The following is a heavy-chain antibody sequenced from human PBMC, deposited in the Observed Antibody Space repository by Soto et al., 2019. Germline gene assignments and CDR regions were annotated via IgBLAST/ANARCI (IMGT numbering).Heavy chain of an antibody. CDR1: GDSISSGNKY. Sequence: SDTLSLTCTVSGDSISSGNKYWSWIRQPPGKGLEWIGYIFSSGTTYYNPSLKSRLTMSLDASQNQFSLKLNSLTDADTAVYFCARVQPKFDYYYAMDVWGQGTTVTVSS. D-gene: IGHD2-2*01. CDR3: ARVQPKFDYYYAMDV. V-gene: IGHV4-30-4*02. J-gene: IGHJ6*02. CDR2: IFSSGTT.